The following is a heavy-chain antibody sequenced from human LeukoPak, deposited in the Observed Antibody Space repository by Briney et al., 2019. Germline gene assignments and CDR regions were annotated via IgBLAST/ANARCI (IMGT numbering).Heavy chain of an antibody. CDR2: INHGGST. V-gene: IGHV4-34*01. CDR1: GGSFSDYF. CDR3: ARKMVYARPRRRPPRLYYMDV. Sequence: SETLSLTCAVYGGSFSDYFWSWIRQPPGKGLEWVGEINHGGSTNYNPSLKSRVSISVHTSKNQFSLKLSSVTAADTAVYYCARKMVYARPRRRPPRLYYMDVWGKGTTVTVSS. J-gene: IGHJ6*03. D-gene: IGHD2-8*01.